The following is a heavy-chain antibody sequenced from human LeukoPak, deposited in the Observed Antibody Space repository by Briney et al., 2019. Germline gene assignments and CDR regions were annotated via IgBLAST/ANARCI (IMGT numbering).Heavy chain of an antibody. D-gene: IGHD3-22*01. J-gene: IGHJ4*02. CDR3: AKDKQGGDYYDSSGPFDY. CDR1: GFTFDDYA. V-gene: IGHV3-9*01. CDR2: ISWSSGSI. Sequence: GGSLRLSCAASGFTFDDYAMHWVRQAPGKGLEWVSGISWSSGSIAYADSVKGRFSISRDKAKNSLYLQMNSLRAEDTALYYCAKDKQGGDYYDSSGPFDYWGQGTLVTVSS.